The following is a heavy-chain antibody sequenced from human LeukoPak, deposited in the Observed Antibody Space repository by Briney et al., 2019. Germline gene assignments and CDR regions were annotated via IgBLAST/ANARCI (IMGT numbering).Heavy chain of an antibody. J-gene: IGHJ6*03. V-gene: IGHV4-34*01. CDR1: GGSFSGYY. Sequence: PSETLSLTCAVYGGSFSGYYWSWIRQPPGKGLEWIGEINHSGSTNYTPSLKSRVTISVDTSQKQVYLRLTSVTAADTAVYYCARVKVWDYHFGSGRYSGDYYMDVWGKGTTVTISS. CDR2: INHSGST. D-gene: IGHD3-10*01. CDR3: ARVKVWDYHFGSGRYSGDYYMDV.